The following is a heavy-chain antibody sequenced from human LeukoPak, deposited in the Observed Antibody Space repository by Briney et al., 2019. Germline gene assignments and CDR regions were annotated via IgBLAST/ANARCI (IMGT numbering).Heavy chain of an antibody. CDR1: GFTFSSYG. D-gene: IGHD1-26*01. Sequence: GGSLRLSCAASGFTFSSYGMHWVRQAPGKGLEWVAVISYDGSNKYYADSVKGRFTISRDNSKNTLYLQMNSLRAEDTAVYYCAKAERVGATTYYFDYWGQGTLVTVSS. V-gene: IGHV3-30*18. J-gene: IGHJ4*02. CDR3: AKAERVGATTYYFDY. CDR2: ISYDGSNK.